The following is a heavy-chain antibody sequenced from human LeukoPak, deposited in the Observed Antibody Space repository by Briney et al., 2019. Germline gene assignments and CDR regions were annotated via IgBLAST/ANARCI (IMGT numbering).Heavy chain of an antibody. CDR1: GYSISSGYY. CDR3: AREYYYDSSGYYSPLDY. Sequence: SETLSLTCTVSGYSISSGYYWGWIRQPPGKGLEWIGSIYHSGSTYYNPSLKSRVTISVDTSKNQFSLKLSSVTAADTAVYYCAREYYYDSSGYYSPLDYWGQGTLVTVSS. J-gene: IGHJ4*02. CDR2: IYHSGST. D-gene: IGHD3-22*01. V-gene: IGHV4-38-2*02.